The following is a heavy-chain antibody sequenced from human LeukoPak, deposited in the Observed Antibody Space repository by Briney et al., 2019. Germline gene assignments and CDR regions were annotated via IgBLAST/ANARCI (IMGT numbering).Heavy chain of an antibody. J-gene: IGHJ5*02. CDR1: GGSISSYY. CDR2: IYYSGTT. D-gene: IGHD3-10*01. CDR3: ARGRLTYYYGSGSRDWFDP. Sequence: SETLSLTCTVSGGSISSYYWSWIRQPPGKGLEWIGYIYYSGTTNYNPSLKSRVTISVDTSKNQFSLKLSSVTAADTAVYYCARGRLTYYYGSGSRDWFDPWGQGTLVTVSS. V-gene: IGHV4-59*12.